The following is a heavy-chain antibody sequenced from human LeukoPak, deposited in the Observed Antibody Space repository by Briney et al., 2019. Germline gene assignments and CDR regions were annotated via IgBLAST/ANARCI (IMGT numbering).Heavy chain of an antibody. Sequence: PSETLSLTCTVSGGSISSGDYYWSWIRQPPGKGLEWIGYIYYSGSTYYNPSLKSRVTISVDTSKNQFSLKLSSVTAADTAVYYCASPPDSSGSNVAFDIWGQGTMVTVSS. CDR2: IYYSGST. D-gene: IGHD3-22*01. CDR3: ASPPDSSGSNVAFDI. CDR1: GGSISSGDYY. J-gene: IGHJ3*02. V-gene: IGHV4-30-4*01.